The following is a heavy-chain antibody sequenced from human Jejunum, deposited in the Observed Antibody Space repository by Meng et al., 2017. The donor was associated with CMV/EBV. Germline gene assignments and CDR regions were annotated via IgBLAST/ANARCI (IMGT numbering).Heavy chain of an antibody. CDR3: ARVAPSGYRYFDY. V-gene: IGHV7-4-1*02. Sequence: QGRLLQSRFELKKPWGSVRVSCKAFGYTFINYAMNWVRQAPGQGLEWMGWINTNTGNPTYAQGFTRRFVFSLDTSFRTAYLQISSLKAEDTAVYYCARVAPSGYRYFDYWGQGTLVTVSS. J-gene: IGHJ4*02. CDR1: GYTFINYA. CDR2: INTNTGNP. D-gene: IGHD3-3*01.